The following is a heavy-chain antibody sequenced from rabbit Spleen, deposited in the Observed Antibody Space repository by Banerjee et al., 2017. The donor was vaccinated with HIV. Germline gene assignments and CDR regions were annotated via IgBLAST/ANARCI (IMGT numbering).Heavy chain of an antibody. CDR2: TWTGGSHWT. CDR1: GFSFRNDHD. CDR3: ARDLDGVIGWNFGW. D-gene: IGHD1-1*01. J-gene: IGHJ4*01. V-gene: IGHV1S40*01. Sequence: QSLQESGGGLVKPGASLTLTCTASGFSFRNDHDMYWVRQAPGKGLEWIAATWTGGSHWTVYASWAKGRFTISKTSSTTVTLQMTSLTAADTATYFCARDLDGVIGWNFGWWGQGTLVTVS.